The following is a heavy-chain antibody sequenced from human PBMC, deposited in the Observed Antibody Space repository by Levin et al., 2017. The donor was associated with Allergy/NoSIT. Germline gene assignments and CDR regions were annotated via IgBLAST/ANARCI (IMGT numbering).Heavy chain of an antibody. V-gene: IGHV3-30*18. J-gene: IGHJ4*02. Sequence: GGSLRLSCTASGFTFSTYGMHWVRQAPGKGLEWVAVISHDGNSKYHAESVKGRLTISRDNSKNALYLQMNSLRVEDTAIYYCAKVMTAMTTGRPDYWGQGTLVTVSS. CDR1: GFTFSTYG. CDR2: ISHDGNSK. D-gene: IGHD4-17*01. CDR3: AKVMTAMTTGRPDY.